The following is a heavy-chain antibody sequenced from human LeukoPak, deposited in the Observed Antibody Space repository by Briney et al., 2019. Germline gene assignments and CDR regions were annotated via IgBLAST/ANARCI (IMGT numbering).Heavy chain of an antibody. J-gene: IGHJ4*02. Sequence: PGGSLRLSCAASGFTFISYSMNWVRRAPGKGLEWVSSISSSSSYIYYADSVKGRFTISRDSAKNSLYLQMNSLRAEDTAVYYCARSGLWFGDKEDYWGQGTLVTVSS. CDR3: ARSGLWFGDKEDY. D-gene: IGHD3-10*01. CDR2: ISSSSSYI. V-gene: IGHV3-21*01. CDR1: GFTFISYS.